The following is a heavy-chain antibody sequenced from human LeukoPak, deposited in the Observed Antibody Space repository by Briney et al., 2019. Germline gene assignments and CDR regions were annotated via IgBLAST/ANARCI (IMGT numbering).Heavy chain of an antibody. CDR2: ISGSGNST. CDR1: GFTFNNYA. D-gene: IGHD1-1*01. Sequence: GGSLRLSCAASGFTFNNYAMIWVRQAPGKGLEWVSVISGSGNSTYYADSVKGRFTISRDNSKNRLYLQMNSLRGEDTAVYHCVKDNSNWYWYSDLWGRGTLVTVSS. V-gene: IGHV3-23*01. J-gene: IGHJ2*01. CDR3: VKDNSNWYWYSDL.